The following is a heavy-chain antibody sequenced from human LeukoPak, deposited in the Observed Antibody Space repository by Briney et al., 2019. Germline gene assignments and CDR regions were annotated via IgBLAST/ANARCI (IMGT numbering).Heavy chain of an antibody. CDR2: ISSSSSYI. V-gene: IGHV3-21*01. Sequence: GGSLRLSCAASGFTFSSYSMNWVRQAPWKGLEWVSSISSSSSYIYYADSVKGRFTISRDNAKNSLYLQMNSLRAEDTAVYYCARGYCSSTSCFDAFDIWGQGTMVTVSS. CDR1: GFTFSSYS. J-gene: IGHJ3*02. CDR3: ARGYCSSTSCFDAFDI. D-gene: IGHD2-2*01.